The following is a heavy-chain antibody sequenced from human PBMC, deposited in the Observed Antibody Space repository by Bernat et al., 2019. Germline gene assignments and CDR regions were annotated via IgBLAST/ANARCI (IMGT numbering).Heavy chain of an antibody. J-gene: IGHJ6*02. CDR2: IYSGGST. CDR3: VRERHYDILTGYYNGMDV. CDR1: GFTVSSNY. V-gene: IGHV3-53*04. D-gene: IGHD3-9*01. Sequence: EVQLVESGGGLVQPGGSLRLSCAASGFTVSSNYMSWVRQAPGKGLEWVSVIYSGGSTYYADSVKGRFTISRHNSKNTLYRQMNSLRAEDTAVYYCVRERHYDILTGYYNGMDVWGQGTTVTVSS.